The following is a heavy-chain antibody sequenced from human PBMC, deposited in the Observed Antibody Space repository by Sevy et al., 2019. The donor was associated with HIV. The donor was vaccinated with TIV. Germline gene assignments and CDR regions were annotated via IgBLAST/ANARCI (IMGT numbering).Heavy chain of an antibody. D-gene: IGHD1-20*01. Sequence: GGSLRLSCAASGFTFSAHAMHWVRQGPGKGLEWVALLSCDGSTKYYADSVKGRFTISRDNSKNTLYLQMDSLRTEDTAVYYCAREGGYSINWSPFYWGQGTLVTVSS. CDR1: GFTFSAHA. CDR3: AREGGYSINWSPFY. J-gene: IGHJ4*02. V-gene: IGHV3-30-3*01. CDR2: LSCDGSTK.